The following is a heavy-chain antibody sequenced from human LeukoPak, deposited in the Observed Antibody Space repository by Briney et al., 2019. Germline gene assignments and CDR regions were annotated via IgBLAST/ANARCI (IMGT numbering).Heavy chain of an antibody. J-gene: IGHJ4*02. V-gene: IGHV3-23*01. D-gene: IGHD2-15*01. CDR1: GFTFSSYA. CDR2: ISGSGGST. Sequence: GGSLGLSCAASGFTFSSYAMSWVRQAPGKGLEWVSAISGSGGSTYYADSVKGRFTISRDNSKNTLYLQMNSLRAEDTAVYYCAKRAAICSGGSCYSGYFDYWGQGTLVTVSS. CDR3: AKRAAICSGGSCYSGYFDY.